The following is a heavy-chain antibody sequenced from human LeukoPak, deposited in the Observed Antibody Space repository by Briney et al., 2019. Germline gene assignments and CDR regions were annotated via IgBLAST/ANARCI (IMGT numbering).Heavy chain of an antibody. CDR2: INHSGST. Sequence: SETLSLTCAVYGGSFSGYYWSWIRQPPGKGLEWIGEINHSGSTNYNPSLKSRVTISVDTSKNQFSLKLSSVTAADTAVYYCARWEYSYGYNYWGQGTLVTVSS. CDR3: ARWEYSYGYNY. CDR1: GGSFSGYY. D-gene: IGHD5-18*01. J-gene: IGHJ4*02. V-gene: IGHV4-34*01.